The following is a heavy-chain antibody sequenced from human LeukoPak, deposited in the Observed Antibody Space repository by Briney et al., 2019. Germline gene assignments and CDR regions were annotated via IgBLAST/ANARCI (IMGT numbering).Heavy chain of an antibody. J-gene: IGHJ5*02. Sequence: ASVKVSCKASGYTFTSYDINWVRQAPGQGLEWMGWINPNSGGTNYAQKFQGRVTMTRDTSISTAYMELGRLRSDDTAVYYCARAYLWFGEGNWFDPWGQGTLVTVSS. D-gene: IGHD3-10*01. CDR2: INPNSGGT. CDR1: GYTFTSYD. V-gene: IGHV1-2*02. CDR3: ARAYLWFGEGNWFDP.